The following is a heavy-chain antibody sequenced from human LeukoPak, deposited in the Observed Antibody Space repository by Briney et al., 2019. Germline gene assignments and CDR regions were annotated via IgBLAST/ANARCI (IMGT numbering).Heavy chain of an antibody. D-gene: IGHD5-24*01. J-gene: IGHJ4*02. CDR1: GGTFSSYA. Sequence: SVKVSCKASGGTFSSYAISWVRQAPGQGLEWMGGIIPIFGTANYAQKFQGRVTITADESTSTAYMELSSLRSEDTAVYYCARGGMATAPHFDYWGQGTLVTVSS. CDR3: ARGGMATAPHFDY. V-gene: IGHV1-69*13. CDR2: IIPIFGTA.